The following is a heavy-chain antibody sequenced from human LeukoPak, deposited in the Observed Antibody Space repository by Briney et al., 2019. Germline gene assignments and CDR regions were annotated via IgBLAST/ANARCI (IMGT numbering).Heavy chain of an antibody. CDR2: IYYSGST. CDR3: ASWGVWSGYYGDY. CDR1: GGSISSSSYY. D-gene: IGHD3-3*01. V-gene: IGHV4-39*01. Sequence: SETLSLTCTVSGGSISSSSYYWGWIRQPPGKGLEWNGSIYYSGSTYYNPSLKSRVTISVDTSKNQFSLKLSSVTAADTAVYYCASWGVWSGYYGDYWGQGTLVTVSS. J-gene: IGHJ4*02.